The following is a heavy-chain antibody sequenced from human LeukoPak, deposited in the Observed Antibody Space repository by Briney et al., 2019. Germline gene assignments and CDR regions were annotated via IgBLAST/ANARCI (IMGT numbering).Heavy chain of an antibody. J-gene: IGHJ4*02. D-gene: IGHD2-2*02. CDR2: ISSSGSTI. CDR1: GFTFSGYE. V-gene: IGHV3-48*03. CDR3: ARDPGYCSSTSCYKFFDY. Sequence: PGGSLRLSCAASGFTFSGYEMNWVRQAPGKGLEWVSYISSSGSTIYYADSVKGRFTVSRDNAKNSLYLQMNSLRAEDTAVYYCARDPGYCSSTSCYKFFDYWAREPWSPSPQ.